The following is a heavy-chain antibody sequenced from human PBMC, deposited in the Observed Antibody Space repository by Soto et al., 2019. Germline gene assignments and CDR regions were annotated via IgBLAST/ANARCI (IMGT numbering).Heavy chain of an antibody. Sequence: SETLSLTCSVSGDSISNLDYFWAWIRQPPGQALEYIGYIYKSATTYYNPSFESRVAISVDTSKSQFSLNVISVTAADTAVYFCARGRYCLTGRCFPNWFDSWGQGALVTVSS. CDR2: IYKSATT. J-gene: IGHJ5*01. CDR3: ARGRYCLTGRCFPNWFDS. V-gene: IGHV4-30-4*01. CDR1: GDSISNLDYF. D-gene: IGHD7-27*01.